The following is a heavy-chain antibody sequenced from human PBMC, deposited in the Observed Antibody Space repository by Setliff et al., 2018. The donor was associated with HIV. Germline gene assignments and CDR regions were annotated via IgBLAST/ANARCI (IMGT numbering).Heavy chain of an antibody. J-gene: IGHJ5*02. V-gene: IGHV1-3*01. CDR2: INAGNGNT. D-gene: IGHD2-2*01. CDR3: ARGSWTVGPAAPGSWFDP. Sequence: ASVKVSCKASGYTFTNYAMHWVRQAPGHRLEWMGWINAGNGNTKYSQKFQGRVTITRDTSASTAYMELSSLRSEDTAVYYCARGSWTVGPAAPGSWFDPWGQGTLVTVSS. CDR1: GYTFTNYA.